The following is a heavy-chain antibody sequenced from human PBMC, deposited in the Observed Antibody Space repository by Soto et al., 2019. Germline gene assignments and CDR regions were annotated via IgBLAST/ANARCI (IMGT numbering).Heavy chain of an antibody. V-gene: IGHV4-59*08. CDR3: ARLGGYYQAFDN. CDR2: IYYTGTS. Sequence: QVQLQESGPGLVKPSETLSLTCTVSGGSIRNNYWSWIRQPPGKGLEWVGYIYYTGTSKYNPSLKRRVPISVDSSKNQFSLKLDSVTAADTAVYYCARLGGYYQAFDNWGQGTLVTVSS. CDR1: GGSIRNNY. J-gene: IGHJ4*02. D-gene: IGHD3-3*01.